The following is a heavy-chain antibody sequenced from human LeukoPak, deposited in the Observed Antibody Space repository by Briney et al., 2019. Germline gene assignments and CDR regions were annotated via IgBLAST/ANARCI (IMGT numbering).Heavy chain of an antibody. J-gene: IGHJ3*02. CDR1: GGSISSSSYY. CDR2: IYYSGST. D-gene: IGHD3-9*01. V-gene: IGHV4-39*01. Sequence: SETLSLTCTVSGGSISSSSYYWGWIRQPPGKGLEWIGSIYYSGSTYYNPSLKSRVTISVDTSKNQFSLKLSSVTAADTAVYYCARPKVEDYDILTGYYKWDAFDIWGQGKMVTGSS. CDR3: ARPKVEDYDILTGYYKWDAFDI.